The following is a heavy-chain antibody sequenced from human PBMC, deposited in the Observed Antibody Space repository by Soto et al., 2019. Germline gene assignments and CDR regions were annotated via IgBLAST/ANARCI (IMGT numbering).Heavy chain of an antibody. Sequence: QVQLVQSGAEVKKPGASVKVSCEASGYPFTTYGISWVRQAPGQGLEWMGWISPYNGNTNYAQKFQGRVTMTTDTPTSTAYMDLRSLRSDDTAVYYCARGAPSWAYGMDGWGQGTTVTVSS. D-gene: IGHD1-26*01. CDR2: ISPYNGNT. V-gene: IGHV1-18*01. CDR1: GYPFTTYG. CDR3: ARGAPSWAYGMDG. J-gene: IGHJ6*02.